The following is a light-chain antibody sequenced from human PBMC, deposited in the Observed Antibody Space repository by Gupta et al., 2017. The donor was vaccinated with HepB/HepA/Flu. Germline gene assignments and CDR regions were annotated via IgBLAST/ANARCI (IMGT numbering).Light chain of an antibody. V-gene: IGLV2-14*03. CDR3: TSYTSDSTWV. J-gene: IGLJ3*02. Sequence: QSALTQPASVSGSPGQSITISCPGTSRDIGVFNYVSWYQQLPGKAPKLIIYDVSNRPSGVSDRFSGSKSGNTASLTISGLQAEDDGDYYCTSYTSDSTWVFGGGTKLTGL. CDR2: DVS. CDR1: SRDIGVFNY.